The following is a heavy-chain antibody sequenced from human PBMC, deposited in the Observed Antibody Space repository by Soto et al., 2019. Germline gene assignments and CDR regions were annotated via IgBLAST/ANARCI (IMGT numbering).Heavy chain of an antibody. CDR3: ARSPVGDAFNV. J-gene: IGHJ3*01. CDR1: GFTFSSYS. CDR2: ISSGSDYI. V-gene: IGHV3-21*01. Sequence: EVQLVESGGGLVKPGGSLRLSCAASGFTFSSYSMNWVRQAPGKGLEWVSSISSGSDYIFYADSVKGRFTISRDNAKNLLFLQMNSLTAEDTAVYYCARSPVGDAFNVGGQGTVVTVSS.